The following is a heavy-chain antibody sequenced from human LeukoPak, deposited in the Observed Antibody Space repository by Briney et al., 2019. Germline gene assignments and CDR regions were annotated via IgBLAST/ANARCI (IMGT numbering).Heavy chain of an antibody. V-gene: IGHV3-48*01. D-gene: IGHD3-16*01. J-gene: IGHJ3*02. CDR3: ARDLGYDYVWGSLDDALDI. CDR2: ISSSSSTI. Sequence: GGSLRLSCAASGFTFSSYSMNWVRQAPGKGLEWVSYISSSSSTIYYADSVKGRFTISRDNAKNSLYLQMNSLRAEDTAVYYCARDLGYDYVWGSLDDALDIWGQGTMVTVSS. CDR1: GFTFSSYS.